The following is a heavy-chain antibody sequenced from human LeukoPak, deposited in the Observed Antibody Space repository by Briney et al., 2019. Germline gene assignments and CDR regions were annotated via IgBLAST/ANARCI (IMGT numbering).Heavy chain of an antibody. V-gene: IGHV5-51*01. CDR2: IYPGDSDT. CDR1: GFIFTNYW. D-gene: IGHD2-21*02. J-gene: IGHJ4*02. CDR3: ARLAYCGGDCHFAKVGPFDY. Sequence: GESLKISCKDSGFIFTNYWIAWVRQMPGKGLEWMGIIYPGDSDTRYSPSFQGQVTISADKSISTAYLQWSSLKASDTAMYYCARLAYCGGDCHFAKVGPFDYWGQGTLVTVSS.